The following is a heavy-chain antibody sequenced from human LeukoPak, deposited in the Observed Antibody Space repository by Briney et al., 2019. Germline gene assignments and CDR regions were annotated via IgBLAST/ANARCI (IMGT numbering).Heavy chain of an antibody. CDR1: GFIFDDYA. Sequence: GGSLRLSCAASGFIFDDYAMHWVRQAPGKGLEWVSLISGDGGSTFYADSVRGRFTISRDNSKNSLSLQMNSLTTEDTALYYCAKEEYSHTTNYFDNWGQGILVTVSS. D-gene: IGHD2-8*01. V-gene: IGHV3-43*02. CDR2: ISGDGGST. CDR3: AKEEYSHTTNYFDN. J-gene: IGHJ4*02.